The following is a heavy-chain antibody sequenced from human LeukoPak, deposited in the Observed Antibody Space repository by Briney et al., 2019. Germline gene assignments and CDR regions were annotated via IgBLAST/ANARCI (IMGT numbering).Heavy chain of an antibody. CDR3: ARGPSAYCGGDCYVFDY. D-gene: IGHD2-21*02. V-gene: IGHV1-69*13. CDR2: IIPIFGTA. J-gene: IGHJ4*02. CDR1: GVTFSSYA. Sequence: SVKVSCKASGVTFSSYAISWVRQAPGQGLEWMGGIIPIFGTANYAQKFQGRVTITADESTSTAYMELSSLRSEDTAVYYCARGPSAYCGGDCYVFDYWGQGTLVTVSS.